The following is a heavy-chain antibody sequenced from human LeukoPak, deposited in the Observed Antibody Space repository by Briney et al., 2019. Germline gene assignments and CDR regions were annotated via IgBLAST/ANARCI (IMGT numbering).Heavy chain of an antibody. Sequence: SVKVSCKASGGTFSSYAISWVRQAPGQGLEWMGRIIPILGIANYAQKFQGRVTITADKSTSTAYMELSSLRSEDTAVYYCARDAPAGEWELLGSFDYWGQGTLVTVSS. J-gene: IGHJ4*02. CDR1: GGTFSSYA. V-gene: IGHV1-69*04. D-gene: IGHD1-26*01. CDR2: IIPILGIA. CDR3: ARDAPAGEWELLGSFDY.